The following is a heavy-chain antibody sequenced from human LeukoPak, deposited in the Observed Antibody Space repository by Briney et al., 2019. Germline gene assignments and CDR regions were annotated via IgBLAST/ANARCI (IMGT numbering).Heavy chain of an antibody. D-gene: IGHD4-23*01. J-gene: IGHJ6*03. CDR2: INWNGGST. V-gene: IGHV3-20*04. CDR3: TKEGLGISDRRWGYYYYYMDV. Sequence: GGSLRLSCAASGFTFDDYGMGWVRQAPGKGLEWVSGINWNGGSTGYADSVKGRFTISRDNSKNTLYLQMNSLRAEDTAVYYCTKEGLGISDRRWGYYYYYMDVWGKGTTVTISS. CDR1: GFTFDDYG.